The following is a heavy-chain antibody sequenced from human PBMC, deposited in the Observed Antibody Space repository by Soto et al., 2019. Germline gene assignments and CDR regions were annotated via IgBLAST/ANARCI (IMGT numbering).Heavy chain of an antibody. J-gene: IGHJ4*02. D-gene: IGHD3-22*01. CDR2: ISSSGTI. V-gene: IGHV3-48*04. CDR1: GFTFSNYA. CDR3: TRDPWSYFDISGYYSANY. Sequence: GXSLRLSCAASGFTFSNYAVTCVRQAPFKGLEWVSYISSSGTIYHADSVKGRFTISRDNAQNSLYLQMNNLRAEDTAVYSCTRDPWSYFDISGYYSANYWGQGTLVTVSS.